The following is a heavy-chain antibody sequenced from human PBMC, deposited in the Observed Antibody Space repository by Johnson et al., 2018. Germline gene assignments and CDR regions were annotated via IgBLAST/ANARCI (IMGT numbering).Heavy chain of an antibody. V-gene: IGHV1-69*12. CDR3: ARGLSQMGMDV. J-gene: IGHJ6*02. CDR1: GGTFSKYS. D-gene: IGHD3-10*01. CDR2: IIAVFGTP. Sequence: QVQLVQSGAEVRKXGTSXKVXCRASGGTFSKYSINWVRQVPGQGLEWLGGIIAVFGTPKYSQKFQGRVTITADESTSTASMDLSSLRYEDTAMYYCARGLSQMGMDVWGQGTTVTVSS.